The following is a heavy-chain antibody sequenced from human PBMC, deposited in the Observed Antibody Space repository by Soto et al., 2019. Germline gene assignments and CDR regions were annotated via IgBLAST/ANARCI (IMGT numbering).Heavy chain of an antibody. CDR2: VSGSGGTT. CDR1: VFTFISYG. CDR3: AKDLYDSSGRDY. D-gene: IGHD3-22*01. J-gene: IGHJ4*02. Sequence: GWSLRLSCASSVFTFISYGMSWVRQAPGKGLEWVSGVSGSGGTTYYADSVKGRFTISRDNPKNTVYLQMNSLRAEDTAIYYCAKDLYDSSGRDYWGQGTLVTVSS. V-gene: IGHV3-23*01.